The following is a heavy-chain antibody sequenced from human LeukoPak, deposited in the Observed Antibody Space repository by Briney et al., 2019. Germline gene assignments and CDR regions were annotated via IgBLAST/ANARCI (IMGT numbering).Heavy chain of an antibody. CDR1: GFTFSDYY. CDR3: ARAAYSSTWYSRYFDL. V-gene: IGHV3-11*04. J-gene: IGHJ2*01. CDR2: ISSSGSTI. D-gene: IGHD6-13*01. Sequence: GGSLRLSCAASGFTFSDYYMSWIRQAPGKGLEWVSYISSSGSTIYYADSVKGRFAISRDNAKNSLYLQMNSLRAGDTAVYYCARAAYSSTWYSRYFDLWGRGTLVTVSS.